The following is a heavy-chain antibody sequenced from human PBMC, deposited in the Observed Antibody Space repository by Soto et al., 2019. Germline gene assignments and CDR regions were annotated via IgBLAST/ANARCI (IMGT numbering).Heavy chain of an antibody. D-gene: IGHD2-21*02. CDR1: GGSISSSSYY. V-gene: IGHV4-39*01. CDR2: IYYSGST. CDR3: ARLVSLLSFRRWYFDL. Sequence: SETLSLTCTVSGGSISSSSYYWGWIRQPPGKGLEWIGSIYYSGSTYYNPSLKSRVTISVDTSKNQFSLKLSSVTAADTAVYYCARLVSLLSFRRWYFDLWGRGTLVTVSS. J-gene: IGHJ2*01.